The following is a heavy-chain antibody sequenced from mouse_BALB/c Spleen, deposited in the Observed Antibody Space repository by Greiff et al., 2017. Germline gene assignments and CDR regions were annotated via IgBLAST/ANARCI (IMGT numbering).Heavy chain of an antibody. CDR3: ARHGAYDAMDY. V-gene: IGHV5-12-1*01. CDR2: ISSGGGST. Sequence: EVMLVESGGGLVKPGGSLKLSCAASGFAFSSYDMSWVRQTPEKRLEWVAYISSGGGSTYYPDTVKGRFTISRDNAKNTLYLQMSSLKSEDTAMYYCARHGAYDAMDYWGQGTSVTVSS. CDR1: GFAFSSYD. J-gene: IGHJ4*01.